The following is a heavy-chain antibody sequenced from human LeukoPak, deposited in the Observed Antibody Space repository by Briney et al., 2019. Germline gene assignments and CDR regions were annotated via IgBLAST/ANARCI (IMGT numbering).Heavy chain of an antibody. CDR3: AKAVGQWLVEFDY. CDR1: GFTFSSYA. D-gene: IGHD6-19*01. Sequence: GGSLRLSCAASGFTFSSYAMSWVRQARGKGLEWVSAISGSGGSTYYADSVKGRFTISRDNSKNTLYLQMNSLRAEDTAVYYCAKAVGQWLVEFDYWGQGTLVTVSS. CDR2: ISGSGGST. V-gene: IGHV3-23*01. J-gene: IGHJ4*02.